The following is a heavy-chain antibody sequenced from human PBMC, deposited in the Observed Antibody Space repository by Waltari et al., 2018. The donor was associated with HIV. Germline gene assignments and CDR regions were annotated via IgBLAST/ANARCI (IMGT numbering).Heavy chain of an antibody. D-gene: IGHD3-16*01. Sequence: QLQLQESGPGLVKPSETLSLTCSVSGDSISSSSYYWGWVRQPPGKGLGWIGSIFYTGSTSSNPSLKSRVTISVDTSRNRFSLKRSSVTAADTAVYYCARHGRMGGGTHRRYFDYWGQGTLVTVSS. J-gene: IGHJ4*02. CDR3: ARHGRMGGGTHRRYFDY. CDR2: IFYTGST. CDR1: GDSISSSSYY. V-gene: IGHV4-39*01.